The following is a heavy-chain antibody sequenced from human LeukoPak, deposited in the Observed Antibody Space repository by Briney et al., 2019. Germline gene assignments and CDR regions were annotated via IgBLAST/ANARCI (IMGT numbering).Heavy chain of an antibody. V-gene: IGHV3-23*01. J-gene: IGHJ4*02. CDR2: ISDSGATT. CDR3: AKGPQLTPYYFDY. CDR1: GFTFSSYA. D-gene: IGHD3-9*01. Sequence: GGSLRLSCGASGFTFSSYAMNWVRQAPGKGLEWVSVISDSGATTHYADSVKGRFTISRDNSKNTLYLQTNSLRAEDTAVYYCAKGPQLTPYYFDYWGQGTLVTVPS.